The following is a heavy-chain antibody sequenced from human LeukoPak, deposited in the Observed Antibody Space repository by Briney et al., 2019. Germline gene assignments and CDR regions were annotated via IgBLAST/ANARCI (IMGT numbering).Heavy chain of an antibody. D-gene: IGHD3-9*01. CDR3: SKGYYDILTGYYSPFDY. CDR1: GFTFSSYA. V-gene: IGHV3-23*01. Sequence: GGSLRLSCAASGFTFSSYAMSWVRQAPGKGLEWVSAVSGSGGSTYYADSVKGRFTISRDNSKNTLYLQMNSLRAEDTAVYYCSKGYYDILTGYYSPFDYWGPGTLVTVSS. J-gene: IGHJ4*02. CDR2: VSGSGGST.